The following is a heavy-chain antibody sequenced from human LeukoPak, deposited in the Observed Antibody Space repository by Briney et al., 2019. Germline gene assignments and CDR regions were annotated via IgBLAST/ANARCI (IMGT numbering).Heavy chain of an antibody. CDR1: GGTFSSYA. Sequence: ASVKVSCKASGGTFSSYAISWVRQAPGQGLEWMGRIIPILGIANYAQKFQGRATITADKSTSTAYMELSSLRSEDTAVYYCARELRGYMDWFDPWGQGTLVTVSS. CDR2: IIPILGIA. D-gene: IGHD2-2*02. J-gene: IGHJ5*02. V-gene: IGHV1-69*04. CDR3: ARELRGYMDWFDP.